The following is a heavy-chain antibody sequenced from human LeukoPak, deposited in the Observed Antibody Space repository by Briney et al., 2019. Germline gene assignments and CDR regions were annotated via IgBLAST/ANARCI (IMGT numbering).Heavy chain of an antibody. CDR3: ARGAGTLTPPDY. J-gene: IGHJ4*02. D-gene: IGHD6-19*01. V-gene: IGHV1-2*06. Sequence: KVSCXXSGYTFTCYYIHWVGQAGGQGLEWMRRITPNSCSTNYAQKFHGRVTMTRDTSISTAYMELSRLRSDDTAVYYCARGAGTLTPPDYWGQGTLVTVSS. CDR2: ITPNSCST. CDR1: GYTFTCYY.